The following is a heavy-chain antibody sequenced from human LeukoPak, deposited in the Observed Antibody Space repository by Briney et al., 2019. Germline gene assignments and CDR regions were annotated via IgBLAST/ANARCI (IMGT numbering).Heavy chain of an antibody. CDR3: ARAKGSGGLFDY. D-gene: IGHD6-19*01. V-gene: IGHV4-59*01. J-gene: IGHJ4*02. CDR2: IYYSGST. CDR1: GGTISSNN. Sequence: SPSETLSLTCNVSGGTISSNNWSWIREPPGKGLEWIGDIYYSGSTNYNPSLKSRVTVSVDTSKNQFSLKLSSVTAADTAVYYCARAKGSGGLFDYWGQGTLVTFSS.